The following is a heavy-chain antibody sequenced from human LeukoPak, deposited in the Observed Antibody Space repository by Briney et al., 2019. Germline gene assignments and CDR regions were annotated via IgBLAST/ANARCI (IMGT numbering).Heavy chain of an antibody. CDR2: IYSGGST. V-gene: IGHV3-53*01. D-gene: IGHD7-27*01. Sequence: GGSLRLSCAASGFTVSSNYMSWVRQAPGKGLEWVSVIYSGGSTYYADSVKGRFTISRDNSKNTLYLQMNSLRAEDTAVYYCAREALRPTGALPGYWGQGTLVTVSS. J-gene: IGHJ4*02. CDR1: GFTVSSNY. CDR3: AREALRPTGALPGY.